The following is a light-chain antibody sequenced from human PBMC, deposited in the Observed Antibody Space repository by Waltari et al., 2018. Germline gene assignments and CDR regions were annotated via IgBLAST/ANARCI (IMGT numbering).Light chain of an antibody. Sequence: DIVMTQSPDSLAVSLGERATIHCKSSQSVLYSSNTKNYLAWYQQKPGQPPKLLIYWASTRESGVPDRFSGSGSGTDFTLTISSLQAEDVAVYYCQQYYSTPWTFGQGTKLEIK. CDR2: WAS. CDR3: QQYYSTPWT. V-gene: IGKV4-1*01. CDR1: QSVLYSSNTKNY. J-gene: IGKJ2*01.